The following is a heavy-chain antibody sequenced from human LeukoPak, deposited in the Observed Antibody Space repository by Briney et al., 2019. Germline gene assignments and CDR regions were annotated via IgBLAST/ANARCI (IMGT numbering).Heavy chain of an antibody. CDR2: IRYDGSNK. Sequence: GGSLRLSCAASGFTFSSYGMHWVRQAPGKGLEWVAFIRYDGSNKYYADSVKGRFTISRDNSKNTVSLQMNSLRAEDTAVYYCAKDRYGGTTTYYFDYWGQGTLVTDSS. D-gene: IGHD1-7*01. V-gene: IGHV3-30*02. J-gene: IGHJ4*02. CDR3: AKDRYGGTTTYYFDY. CDR1: GFTFSSYG.